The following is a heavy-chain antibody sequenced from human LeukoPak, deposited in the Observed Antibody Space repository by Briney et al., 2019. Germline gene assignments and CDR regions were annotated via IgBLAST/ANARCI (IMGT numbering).Heavy chain of an antibody. CDR2: SRCSDDIT. D-gene: IGHD3-10*01. Sequence: GGSLRLSCAASGFTFGSYAMSWVRQAPGKGLEWVSASRCSDDITYNARSVQVRFTNTRYNSKNTLYIQKNSLRGQDTAVYYYARLQFGELRELDPWGQRTQLSDPS. J-gene: IGHJ5*02. V-gene: IGHV3-23*01. CDR1: GFTFGSYA. CDR3: ARLQFGELRELDP.